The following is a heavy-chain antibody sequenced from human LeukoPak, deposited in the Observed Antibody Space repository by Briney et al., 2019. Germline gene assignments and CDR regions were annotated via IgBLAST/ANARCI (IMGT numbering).Heavy chain of an antibody. Sequence: PGGSLRLSCAASGFTFSSYWMSWVRQAPGKGLEWVANIKQDGSEKYYVDSVKGRFTISRDNAKNSLYLQMNSLRAEDTAVYYCARDGRGSGSLFDYWGQGTLVTVSS. CDR3: ARDGRGSGSLFDY. J-gene: IGHJ4*02. V-gene: IGHV3-7*01. D-gene: IGHD3-10*01. CDR1: GFTFSSYW. CDR2: IKQDGSEK.